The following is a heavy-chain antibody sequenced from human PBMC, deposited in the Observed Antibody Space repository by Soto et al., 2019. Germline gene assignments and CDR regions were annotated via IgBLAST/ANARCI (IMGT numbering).Heavy chain of an antibody. J-gene: IGHJ4*02. D-gene: IGHD5-18*01. CDR2: ISGSDGKT. V-gene: IGHV3-23*01. Sequence: GGSLRLSCAASGFSFGSYALSWVRQAPGKGLEWVSTISGSDGKTFYADSVEGRFSISRDTSQNTLYLQMNSLRAEDTAVYYCAKDEGRYTYGLRDCWGQGTLVTVSS. CDR1: GFSFGSYA. CDR3: AKDEGRYTYGLRDC.